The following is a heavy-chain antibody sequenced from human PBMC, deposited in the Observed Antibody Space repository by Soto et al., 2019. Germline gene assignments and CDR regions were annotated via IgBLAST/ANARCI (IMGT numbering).Heavy chain of an antibody. J-gene: IGHJ4*02. D-gene: IGHD3-9*01. CDR3: ASYNDWFYRNYFDY. V-gene: IGHV4-34*01. CDR2: IAHSGST. CDR1: GGSFSGYY. Sequence: SETLSLTCAVYGGSFSGYYWSWIRQPPGKGMEWIGEIAHSGSTNYNPSLKSRVTISLDTSKSQFSLKLTSVTAADTAVYYCASYNDWFYRNYFDYWGQGTMVTVSS.